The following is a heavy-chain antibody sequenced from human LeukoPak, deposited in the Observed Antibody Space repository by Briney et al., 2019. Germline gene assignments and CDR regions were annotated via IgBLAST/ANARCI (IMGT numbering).Heavy chain of an antibody. CDR1: GGSISSYY. Sequence: SETLSLTCTVSGGSISSYYWSWIRQPAGKGLEWIGRIYTSGSTNYNPSLKSRVTMSVDTSKNQFSLKLSSVTAADTAVYYCARYQIMVYRGVGGNWFDPWGQGTLVTVSS. J-gene: IGHJ5*02. V-gene: IGHV4-4*07. CDR2: IYTSGST. CDR3: ARYQIMVYRGVGGNWFDP. D-gene: IGHD2-8*01.